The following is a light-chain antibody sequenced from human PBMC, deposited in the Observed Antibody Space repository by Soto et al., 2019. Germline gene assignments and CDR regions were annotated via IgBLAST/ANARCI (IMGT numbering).Light chain of an antibody. CDR3: QQYNSWWT. J-gene: IGKJ2*02. V-gene: IGKV1-5*03. CDR2: KAF. CDR1: QSISSW. Sequence: DIQMTXSPSTLSASVGDRVTITCRASQSISSWLAWYQQKPGKAPKLLIYKAFSLESGVPSRFSGSGSGTEFTLTISSLQPDDFATYYCQQYNSWWTFGQGTKLEIK.